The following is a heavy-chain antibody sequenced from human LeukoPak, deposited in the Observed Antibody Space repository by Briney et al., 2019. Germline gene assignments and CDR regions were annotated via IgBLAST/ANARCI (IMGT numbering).Heavy chain of an antibody. J-gene: IGHJ4*02. D-gene: IGHD6-19*01. CDR3: AKDIVGTSGWYDY. V-gene: IGHV3-53*01. CDR1: GFTVGTNH. CDR2: IYSGGST. Sequence: GGSLRLSCAASGFTVGTNHMSWVRQAPGKGLEWVSVIYSGGSTSYTDSVKGRFTISRDNSKNTLYLQMNSLSAEDTAVYYCAKDIVGTSGWYDYWGQGTLVTVSS.